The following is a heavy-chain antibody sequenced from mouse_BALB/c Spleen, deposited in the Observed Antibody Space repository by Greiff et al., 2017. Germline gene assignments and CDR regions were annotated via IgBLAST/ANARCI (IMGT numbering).Heavy chain of an antibody. Sequence: EVQVVESGGGLVKPGGSLKLSCAASGFTFSSYAMSWVRQSPEKRLEWVAEISSGGSYTYYPDTVTGRFTISRDNAKNTLYLEMSSLRSEDTAMYYGARDPDGYYAYWGQGTLVTVSA. CDR3: ARDPDGYYAY. CDR2: ISSGGSYT. V-gene: IGHV5-9-4*01. J-gene: IGHJ3*01. CDR1: GFTFSSYA. D-gene: IGHD2-3*01.